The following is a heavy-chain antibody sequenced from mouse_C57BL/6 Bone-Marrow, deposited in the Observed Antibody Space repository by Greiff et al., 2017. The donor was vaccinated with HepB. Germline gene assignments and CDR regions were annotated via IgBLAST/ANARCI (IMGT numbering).Heavy chain of an antibody. CDR1: GYSFTGYF. CDR2: INPYNGDT. CDR3: ARSYYYGSRGWFAY. J-gene: IGHJ3*01. Sequence: VQLQQSGPELVKPGDSVKISCKASGYSFTGYFMNWVMQSHGKSLEWIGRINPYNGDTFYNQKFKGKATLTVDKSSSTAHMALRSLTSEDSAVYYCARSYYYGSRGWFAYWGQGTLVTVSA. V-gene: IGHV1-20*01. D-gene: IGHD1-1*01.